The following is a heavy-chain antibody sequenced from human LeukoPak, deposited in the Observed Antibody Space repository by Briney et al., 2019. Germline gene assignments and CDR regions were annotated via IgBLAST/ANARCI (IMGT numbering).Heavy chain of an antibody. V-gene: IGHV3-23*01. D-gene: IGHD1-26*01. CDR3: AKDHRDSGNYYYYYGLDV. CDR2: LSGNAGRP. CDR1: GFTFISYA. J-gene: IGHJ6*02. Sequence: GGSLRRSCAASGFTFISYAMGWVRQAPGKGLEWVSSLSGNAGRPYYADSVKGRFTISRDNSKNTLYLQMNSLRAEDTAVYYCAKDHRDSGNYYYYYGLDVWGQGTMVTVSS.